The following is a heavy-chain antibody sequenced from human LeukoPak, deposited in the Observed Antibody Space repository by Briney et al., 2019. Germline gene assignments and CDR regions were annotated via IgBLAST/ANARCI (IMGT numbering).Heavy chain of an antibody. J-gene: IGHJ4*02. D-gene: IGHD6-19*01. CDR2: IYITGST. V-gene: IGHV4-39*07. CDR1: GGSISSSSYY. Sequence: SETLSLTCTVSGGSISSSSYYWGWIRQPPGKGLEWIGRIYITGSTNYNPSLKSRITMSMDTSKSQLSLKLGSVTAADTAIYYCATHASPSATDYWGQGTLVTVSS. CDR3: ATHASPSATDY.